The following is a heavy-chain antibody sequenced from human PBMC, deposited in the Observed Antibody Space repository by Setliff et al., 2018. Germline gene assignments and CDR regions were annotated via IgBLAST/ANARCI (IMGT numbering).Heavy chain of an antibody. CDR2: IWFDGSKK. CDR1: GLTLSHYW. CDR3: AKDRAAAGILGAFDK. Sequence: LRLSCEGSGLTLSHYWMHWVRQAPGKGLEWVALIWFDGSKKDYADSVKGRFTISRDKSKNTLYLQMNRLTTDDTAVYYCAKDRAAAGILGAFDKWGQGTLVTVSS. V-gene: IGHV3-30*02. D-gene: IGHD6-13*01. J-gene: IGHJ3*02.